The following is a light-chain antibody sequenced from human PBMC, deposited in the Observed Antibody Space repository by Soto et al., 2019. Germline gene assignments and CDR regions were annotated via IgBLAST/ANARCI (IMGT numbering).Light chain of an antibody. CDR1: NSDVGGNNY. CDR3: SSYTTTSVLYV. V-gene: IGLV2-14*01. CDR2: EVS. Sequence: QSALTQPASVSGSPGQSITISCTGTNSDVGGNNYVSWYQQYPGKAPKFVIFEVSKRPSGVSNRFSGSKSGNTASLTISGLQAEDEADYYCSSYTTTSVLYVFGTGTKVTV. J-gene: IGLJ1*01.